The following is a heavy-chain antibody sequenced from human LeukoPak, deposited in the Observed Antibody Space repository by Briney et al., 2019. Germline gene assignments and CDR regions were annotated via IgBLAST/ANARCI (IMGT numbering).Heavy chain of an antibody. CDR2: IKQDGSEK. CDR3: ASSLVGATLYYMDV. CDR1: GFTFSSYW. D-gene: IGHD1-26*01. J-gene: IGHJ6*03. V-gene: IGHV3-7*01. Sequence: GGSLRLSCAASGFTFSSYWMSWVRQAPGKGLEWVANIKQDGSEKYYVDSVKGRFTISRDNAKNSLYLQMNSLRAEDTAVYYCASSLVGATLYYMDVWGKGTTVTVSS.